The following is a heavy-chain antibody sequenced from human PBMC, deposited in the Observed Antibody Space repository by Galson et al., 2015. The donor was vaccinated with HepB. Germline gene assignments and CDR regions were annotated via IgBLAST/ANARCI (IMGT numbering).Heavy chain of an antibody. J-gene: IGHJ4*02. CDR2: IYSGGST. CDR1: GFTVSSNY. CDR3: ARLRVPPYYFDY. Sequence: SLRLSCAASGFTVSSNYMSWVRQAPGKGLEWVSVIYSGGSTYYADSVKGRFTISRDNSKNTLYLQMNSLRAEDTAVYYCARLRVPPYYFDYWGQGTLVTVSS. V-gene: IGHV3-53*01.